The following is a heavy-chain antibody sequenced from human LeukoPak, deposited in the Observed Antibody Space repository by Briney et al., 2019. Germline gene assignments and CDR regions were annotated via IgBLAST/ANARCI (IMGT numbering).Heavy chain of an antibody. CDR2: IDPSDSYT. Sequence: GESLQISCKCSGSSFTSYWISWVRQLPGKGLEWMGRIDPSDSYTNYSPSFQGHVTISADKSISTAYLQWSSLKASDTAVYYCARRYYYGSGSYKPFDYWGQGTLVTVSS. V-gene: IGHV5-10-1*01. J-gene: IGHJ4*02. D-gene: IGHD3-10*01. CDR1: GSSFTSYW. CDR3: ARRYYYGSGSYKPFDY.